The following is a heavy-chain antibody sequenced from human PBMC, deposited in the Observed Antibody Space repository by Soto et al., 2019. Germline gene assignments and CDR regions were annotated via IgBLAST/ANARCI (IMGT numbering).Heavy chain of an antibody. J-gene: IGHJ6*02. CDR3: ARVVGATSLYYYYGMDV. D-gene: IGHD1-26*01. CDR1: GGSISSSSYY. Sequence: SETLSLTCTVSGGSISSSSYYWGWIRQPPGKGLEWIGSIYYSGSTYYNPSLKSRVTISVDTSKNQFSLKLSSVTAADTAVYYCARVVGATSLYYYYGMDVWGQGTTVTVSS. V-gene: IGHV4-39*01. CDR2: IYYSGST.